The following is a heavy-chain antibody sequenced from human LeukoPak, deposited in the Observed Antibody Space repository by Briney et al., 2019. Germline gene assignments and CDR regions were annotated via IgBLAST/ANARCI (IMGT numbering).Heavy chain of an antibody. CDR3: ARSLTMVRAYDY. CDR2: IQYDGSNK. CDR1: GFTFSSYG. J-gene: IGHJ4*02. Sequence: GGSLRLSCAASGFTFSSYGMHWVRQAPGKGLEWVTFIQYDGSNKYYVDSVKGRFTISRDNSKNTVYLQMNSLRTEDTAVYYCARSLTMVRAYDYWGQGTLVTVSS. V-gene: IGHV3-30*02. D-gene: IGHD3-10*01.